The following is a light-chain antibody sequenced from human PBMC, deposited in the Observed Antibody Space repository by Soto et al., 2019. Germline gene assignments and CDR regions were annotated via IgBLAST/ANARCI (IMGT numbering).Light chain of an antibody. CDR2: DAS. CDR1: QSVSSN. J-gene: IGKJ2*01. CDR3: PQSAYLLNP. Sequence: SAAAVSVNKGGRATVACRASQSVSSNLAWHQQRPGQAPRLLIYDASNRATGIPARFSGSGSGTDFTLTIISLEPEDFTVDSCPQSAYLLNPFG. V-gene: IGKV3-11*01.